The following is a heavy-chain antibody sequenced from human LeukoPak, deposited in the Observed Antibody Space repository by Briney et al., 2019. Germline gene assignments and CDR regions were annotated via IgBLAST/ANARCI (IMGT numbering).Heavy chain of an antibody. V-gene: IGHV1-58*02. CDR1: GFTFSSSA. CDR2: IVVGSGNT. CDR3: AADRGGVTYCGGDCLSH. D-gene: IGHD2-21*02. J-gene: IGHJ1*01. Sequence: SVKVSCKASGFTFSSSAMQWVRQARGQRLAWIGWIVVGSGNTNYAQKFQERVTITRDMSTSTAYMELSSLRSEDTAVYYCAADRGGVTYCGGDCLSHWGQGTLVTVSS.